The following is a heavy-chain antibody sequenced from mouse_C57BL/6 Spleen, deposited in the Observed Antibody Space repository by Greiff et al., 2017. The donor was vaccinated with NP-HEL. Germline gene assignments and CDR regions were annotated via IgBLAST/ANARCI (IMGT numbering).Heavy chain of an antibody. CDR2: ISDGGSYT. J-gene: IGHJ2*01. V-gene: IGHV5-4*03. Sequence: EVKLQESGGGLVKPGGSLKLSCAASGFTFSSYAMSWVRQTPEKRLEWVATISDGGSYTYYPDNVKGRFTISRDNAKNNLYLQMSHLKSEDTAMYYCARSGITTVVATGRAFDYWGQGTTLTVSS. CDR3: ARSGITTVVATGRAFDY. D-gene: IGHD1-1*01. CDR1: GFTFSSYA.